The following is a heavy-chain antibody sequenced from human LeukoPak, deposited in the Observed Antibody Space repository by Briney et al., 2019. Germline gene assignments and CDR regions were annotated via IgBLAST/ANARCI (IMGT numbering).Heavy chain of an antibody. J-gene: IGHJ3*02. CDR2: IYGGGST. D-gene: IGHD2-8*02. Sequence: GGSLRLSCAASGLTVSSNYMSWVRQAPGKGLEWVSVIYGGGSTYYADSVEGRFTISRDNSKNTLYLQMNSLSAEDTAVYYCAREDPGHWSRRAFDIWGQGTVVTVTS. CDR3: AREDPGHWSRRAFDI. CDR1: GLTVSSNY. V-gene: IGHV3-53*01.